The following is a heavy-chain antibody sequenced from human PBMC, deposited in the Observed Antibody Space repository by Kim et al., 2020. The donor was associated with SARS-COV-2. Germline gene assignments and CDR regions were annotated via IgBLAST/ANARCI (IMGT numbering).Heavy chain of an antibody. V-gene: IGHV4-34*01. J-gene: IGHJ4*02. CDR3: ARRAAGIDW. Sequence: GGANYNPSLKSRVSLSVDTSKKQFSLRLNSVSAADTAVYYCARRAAGIDWWGQGTPVTVSS. CDR2: GGA.